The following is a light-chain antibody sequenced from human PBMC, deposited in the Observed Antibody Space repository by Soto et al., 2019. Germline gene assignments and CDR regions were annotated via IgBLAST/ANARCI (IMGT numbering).Light chain of an antibody. CDR3: QQSYSTPHE. CDR1: QSISSY. J-gene: IGKJ1*01. CDR2: AAS. Sequence: DIQMTQSPSSLSASVGDRVTITCRASQSISSYLNWYQQKPGKAPKLLIYAASSLQSGVPSRFSGSGSGTDFTLTISSLQPEDFATYYCQQSYSTPHEFGQGTKVEIK. V-gene: IGKV1-39*01.